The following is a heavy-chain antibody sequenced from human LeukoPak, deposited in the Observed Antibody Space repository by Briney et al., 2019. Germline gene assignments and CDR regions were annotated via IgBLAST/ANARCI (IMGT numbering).Heavy chain of an antibody. V-gene: IGHV3-30-3*01. CDR3: AIVAATRAFDI. D-gene: IGHD2-15*01. Sequence: GGSLRLSCAASGFTFSSYAMHWVRQAPGKGLEWAAVISYDGGNKYYADSVKGRFTISRDNSKNTLYLQMNSLRAEDTAVYYCAIVAATRAFDIWGQGTMVTVSS. CDR1: GFTFSSYA. CDR2: ISYDGGNK. J-gene: IGHJ3*02.